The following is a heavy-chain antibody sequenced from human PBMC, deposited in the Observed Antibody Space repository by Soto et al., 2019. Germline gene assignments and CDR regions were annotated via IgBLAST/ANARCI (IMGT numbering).Heavy chain of an antibody. V-gene: IGHV4-30-4*02. CDR1: GDSVSSVGFH. J-gene: IGHJ4*02. Sequence: LSLTCTVSGDSVSSVGFHWAWLRRPPGKGLEWIGYIYNGGSTYYRPSLESRMHMSLDANRNHYSLRLTSVTAADTAVYFCARAPVGLDTISYFDYWGKGKLVTVSS. CDR3: ARAPVGLDTISYFDY. D-gene: IGHD3-3*01. CDR2: IYNGGST.